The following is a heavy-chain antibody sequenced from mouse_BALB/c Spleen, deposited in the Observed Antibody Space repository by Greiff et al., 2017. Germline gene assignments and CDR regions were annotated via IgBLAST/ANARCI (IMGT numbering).Heavy chain of an antibody. D-gene: IGHD1-1*02. CDR2: ISNGGGST. Sequence: EVKVVESGGGLVQPGGSLKLSCAASGFTFSSYTMSWVRQTPEKRLEWVAYISNGGGSTYYPDTVKGRFTISRDNAKNTLYLQMSSLKSEDTAMYYCARLDGGGFAYWGQGTLVTVSA. CDR1: GFTFSSYT. J-gene: IGHJ3*01. CDR3: ARLDGGGFAY. V-gene: IGHV5-12-2*01.